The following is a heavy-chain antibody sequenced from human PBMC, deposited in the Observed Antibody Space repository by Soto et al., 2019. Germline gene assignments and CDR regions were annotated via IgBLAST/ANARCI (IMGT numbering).Heavy chain of an antibody. CDR3: ARDPSPYTSGWYGVDF. Sequence: QVQLVESGGGVVQPGRSLRLSCAASGFMFSAYAMLWGRQAPGKGLEWVAAISYDGTNKYYADSVKGRFTISRDNSKNTLFLQMNSLRAEDTAVYYCARDPSPYTSGWYGVDFWGHGTLVTVSS. D-gene: IGHD6-19*01. CDR1: GFMFSAYA. CDR2: ISYDGTNK. V-gene: IGHV3-30*04. J-gene: IGHJ4*01.